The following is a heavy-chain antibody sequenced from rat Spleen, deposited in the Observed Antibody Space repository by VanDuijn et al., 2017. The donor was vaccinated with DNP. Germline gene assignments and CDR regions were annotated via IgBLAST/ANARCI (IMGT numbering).Heavy chain of an antibody. CDR2: ISYSGTT. J-gene: IGHJ1*01. V-gene: IGHV3-1*01. CDR3: ARAYYDGTYYPNWYFDF. Sequence: EVQLQESGPGLVKPSQSLSLTCSVTGYSITSNYWAWIRKFPGNKMEWMGYISYSGTTGYNPSLKSRIAITRDTSKRHFFLQLNSVTTEDTATYYCARAYYDGTYYPNWYFDFWGPGTTVTVSS. CDR1: GYSITSNY. D-gene: IGHD1-12*02.